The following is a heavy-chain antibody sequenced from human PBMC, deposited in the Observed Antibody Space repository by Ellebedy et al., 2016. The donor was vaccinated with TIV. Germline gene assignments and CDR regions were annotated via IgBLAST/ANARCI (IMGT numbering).Heavy chain of an antibody. J-gene: IGHJ1*01. Sequence: ASVKVSCKASGYNFFSYGVTWVRQAPGQRLEWMGWISPHNGNTNYAQKLQGRVTMTTDTSTRTAYMELRSLRSDDTAVYYCARADYDILTGHYKGHFQHWGQGTLVSVSS. CDR1: GYNFFSYG. CDR2: ISPHNGNT. CDR3: ARADYDILTGHYKGHFQH. V-gene: IGHV1-18*04. D-gene: IGHD3-9*01.